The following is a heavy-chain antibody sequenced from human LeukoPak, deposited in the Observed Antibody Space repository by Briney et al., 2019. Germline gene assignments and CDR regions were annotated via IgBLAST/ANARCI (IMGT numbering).Heavy chain of an antibody. CDR2: ISDSGGST. Sequence: GSLRLSCAASGFTFSSYAMSWVRQAPGKGLEWVSGISDSGGSTYYADSVKGRFTISRDNSKNTLYLQMNSLRAEDTAVYYCATYRRGYYDSSDYYYFDYWGQGTLVTVSS. CDR1: GFTFSSYA. CDR3: ATYRRGYYDSSDYYYFDY. J-gene: IGHJ4*02. V-gene: IGHV3-23*01. D-gene: IGHD3-22*01.